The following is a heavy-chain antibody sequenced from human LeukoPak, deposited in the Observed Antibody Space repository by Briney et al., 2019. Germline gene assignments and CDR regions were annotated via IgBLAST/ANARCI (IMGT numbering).Heavy chain of an antibody. CDR1: GGSISSGGYY. CDR3: AREGAAAGTPYYYYYYGMDV. V-gene: IGHV4-31*03. D-gene: IGHD6-13*01. Sequence: SQTLSFTCTVSGGSISSGGYYWSWIRQHPGKGLEWIGYIYYSGSTYYNPSLKSRVTISVDTSKNQFSLKLSSVTAADTAVYYCAREGAAAGTPYYYYYYGMDVWGQGTTVTVSS. J-gene: IGHJ6*02. CDR2: IYYSGST.